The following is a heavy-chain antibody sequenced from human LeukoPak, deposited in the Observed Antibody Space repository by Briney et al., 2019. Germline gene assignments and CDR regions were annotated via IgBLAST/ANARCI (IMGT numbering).Heavy chain of an antibody. J-gene: IGHJ5*02. D-gene: IGHD6-19*01. CDR2: ISSSSSYT. Sequence: PGGSLRLSCAASGFTFSDYYMSWIRQAPGKGLEWVSYISSSSSYTNYADSVKGRFTISRDNAKNSLYLQMNSLRAEDTAAYYCARDGRYSSGWYGVNWFDPWGQGTLVTVSS. V-gene: IGHV3-11*06. CDR3: ARDGRYSSGWYGVNWFDP. CDR1: GFTFSDYY.